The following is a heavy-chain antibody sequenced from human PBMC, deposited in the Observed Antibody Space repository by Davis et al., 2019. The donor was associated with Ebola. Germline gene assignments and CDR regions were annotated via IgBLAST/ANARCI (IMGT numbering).Heavy chain of an antibody. CDR1: GYTFTSYA. V-gene: IGHV7-4-1*02. Sequence: AASVKVSCKASGYTFTSYAMNWVRQAPGQGLEWMGWINTNTGNPTYAQGFTGRSVFSLDTSVSTAYLQISSLTVEDTAVYYCARRASFWSGFYSDYRGQGTLVTVSS. CDR2: INTNTGNP. D-gene: IGHD3-3*01. J-gene: IGHJ4*02. CDR3: ARRASFWSGFYSDY.